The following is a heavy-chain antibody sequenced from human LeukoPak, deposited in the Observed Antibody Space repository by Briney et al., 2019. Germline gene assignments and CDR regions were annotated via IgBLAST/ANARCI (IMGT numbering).Heavy chain of an antibody. CDR2: INSDGSNT. J-gene: IGHJ4*02. CDR1: GFGFSSYW. V-gene: IGHV3-74*01. CDR3: ARGDTQSKYRQFDS. Sequence: GGSLRLSCAASGFGFSSYWMHWVRQVPGKGLVSVSRINSDGSNTNYADSVKGRFTISRDNAKNTLYLQMNSLRAEDTGVYYCARGDTQSKYRQFDSWGQGSLVIVSS. D-gene: IGHD1-26*01.